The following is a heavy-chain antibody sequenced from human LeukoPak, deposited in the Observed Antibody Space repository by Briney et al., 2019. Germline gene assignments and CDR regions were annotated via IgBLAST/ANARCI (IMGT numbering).Heavy chain of an antibody. Sequence: SETLSLTCDVSGDSMSSSRFSWSWLRQPPGKGLEWIGYSYHGGSTHYNPSLQSRVTISVDRSKEQFSLNLHSVTAADTAVYYCARMVVDVTRWFDPWGQGTLVTVSS. J-gene: IGHJ5*02. V-gene: IGHV4-30-2*01. CDR3: ARMVVDVTRWFDP. CDR2: SYHGGST. CDR1: GDSMSSSRFS. D-gene: IGHD2-15*01.